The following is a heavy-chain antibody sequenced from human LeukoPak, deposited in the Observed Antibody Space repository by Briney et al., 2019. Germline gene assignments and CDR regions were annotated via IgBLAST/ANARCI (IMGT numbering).Heavy chain of an antibody. V-gene: IGHV3-7*01. J-gene: IGHJ4*02. Sequence: GGSLRLSCAASEFTFSSFWMSGVRQAPGKGLEWVANIKQDGSEKYYVDSVKGRFTISRDNAKNSLYLQINSLRVEDTAVYYCARDKIVGATLFDAWGQGTLVTVSS. CDR3: ARDKIVGATLFDA. CDR2: IKQDGSEK. D-gene: IGHD2/OR15-2a*01. CDR1: EFTFSSFW.